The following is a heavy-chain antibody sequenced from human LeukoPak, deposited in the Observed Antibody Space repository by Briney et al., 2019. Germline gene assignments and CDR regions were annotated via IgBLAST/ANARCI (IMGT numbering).Heavy chain of an antibody. J-gene: IGHJ4*02. V-gene: IGHV3-7*01. CDR3: ARVTVALRRITALDS. D-gene: IGHD1-14*01. CDR1: GFTFSSYG. Sequence: GGSLRLSCTTSGFTFSSYGMHWVRQVPGKGLEWVANINEDGSEKYFVDSVKGRFTISRDNAKNSLYLQMNTLRAEDTAMYYCARVTVALRRITALDSWGQGTQVTVSS. CDR2: INEDGSEK.